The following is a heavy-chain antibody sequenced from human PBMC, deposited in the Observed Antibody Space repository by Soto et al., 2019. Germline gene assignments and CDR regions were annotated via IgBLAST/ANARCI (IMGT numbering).Heavy chain of an antibody. CDR3: GRRNSGGNRVDP. CDR2: ISYSGST. Sequence: QVQLQESGPGLVKPSETLSLTCIVSGGSVTSGKYFWNWIRQPPGQGLEWIGYISYSGSTDYNPSLSGRVTISADTSKNQFSLKVNSVTAADTAVYYCGRRNSGGNRVDPWGQGTLVTVSS. CDR1: GGSVTSGKYF. D-gene: IGHD2-8*02. V-gene: IGHV4-61*01. J-gene: IGHJ5*02.